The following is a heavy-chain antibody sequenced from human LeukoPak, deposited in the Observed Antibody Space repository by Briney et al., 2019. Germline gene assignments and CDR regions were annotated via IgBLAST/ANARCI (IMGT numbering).Heavy chain of an antibody. Sequence: RGSLRLSCAASGFAFNSFGMHWVRRAPGKGLEWVAIISFDESNKYYADSVKGRFTISRDNSKNTLFLQMTSLRAEDTAVYYCAKHPGDFTGIVYYYYMDLWGKGTTVTVSS. J-gene: IGHJ6*03. CDR1: GFAFNSFG. D-gene: IGHD1-26*01. CDR3: AKHPGDFTGIVYYYYMDL. CDR2: ISFDESNK. V-gene: IGHV3-30*18.